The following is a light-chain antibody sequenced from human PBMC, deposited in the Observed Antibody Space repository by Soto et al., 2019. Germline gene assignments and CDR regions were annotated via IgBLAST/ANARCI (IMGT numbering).Light chain of an antibody. CDR2: LGS. J-gene: IGKJ2*01. CDR3: MQALQAPLYT. V-gene: IGKV2-28*01. CDR1: QSLLHNNGYNY. Sequence: DIVMTQSPLSLPVSPGEPASISCRSSQSLLHNNGYNYLDWYLQKPGQSPQLLIYLGSNRASGVPARFSGSGSGADFTLKISRVEAEDVGVYYCMQALQAPLYTFGQGTKLEIK.